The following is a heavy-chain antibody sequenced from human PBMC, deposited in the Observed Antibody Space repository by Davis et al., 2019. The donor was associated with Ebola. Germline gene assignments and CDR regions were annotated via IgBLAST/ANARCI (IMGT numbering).Heavy chain of an antibody. Sequence: GESLKISCAASGFTFSDSAMHWVRQASGKGLEWVGRVRSKANSYATGYGASVKGRFTISRDDSKNTADLQMSSLKTEDTAVYYCGRVRDGYNYGIDYWGQGTLVTVSS. CDR3: GRVRDGYNYGIDY. D-gene: IGHD5-24*01. J-gene: IGHJ4*02. CDR2: VRSKANSYAT. CDR1: GFTFSDSA. V-gene: IGHV3-73*01.